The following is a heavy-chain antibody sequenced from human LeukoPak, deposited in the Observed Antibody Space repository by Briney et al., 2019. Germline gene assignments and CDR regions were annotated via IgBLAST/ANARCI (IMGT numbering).Heavy chain of an antibody. D-gene: IGHD4-17*01. J-gene: IGHJ4*02. V-gene: IGHV1-69*01. CDR1: GGTFISYA. Sequence: SVKVSCKASGGTFISYAISWVRQAPGQGLEWMGGIIPIFGTANYAQKFQGRVTITADESTSTAYMELSSLRSEDTAVYYCARGGRYGDYVYDYWGQGTLVTVSS. CDR2: IIPIFGTA. CDR3: ARGGRYGDYVYDY.